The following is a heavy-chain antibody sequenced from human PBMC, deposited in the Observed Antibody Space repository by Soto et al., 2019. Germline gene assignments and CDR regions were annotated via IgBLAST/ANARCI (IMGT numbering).Heavy chain of an antibody. CDR3: ARQAAAPGIDLWFDP. J-gene: IGHJ5*02. CDR2: IFYAGNT. Sequence: QLQLQESGPGLVKPSETLSLTCNVSGGSISSSRSYWAWFRQPPGKELEWIANIFYAGNTYYNPSLKRRGTVSVDTSKNQVSLKLDSVTAADTAVYYCARQAAAPGIDLWFDPWGQGTLVTVSS. CDR1: GGSISSSRSY. D-gene: IGHD6-13*01. V-gene: IGHV4-39*01.